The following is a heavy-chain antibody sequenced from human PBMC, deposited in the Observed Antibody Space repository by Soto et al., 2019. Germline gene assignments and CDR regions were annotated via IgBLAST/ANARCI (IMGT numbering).Heavy chain of an antibody. CDR3: ARGRHAAAGTLFYYYYGMDV. CDR1: GGSFSGYY. V-gene: IGHV4-34*01. D-gene: IGHD6-13*01. J-gene: IGHJ6*02. CDR2: INHSGST. Sequence: QVQLQQWGAGLLKPSETLSLTCAVYGGSFSGYYWSWIRQPPGKGLEWIGEINHSGSTNYNPSLKSRVTISVDTSKNQFSLKLSSVTAADTAVYYCARGRHAAAGTLFYYYYGMDVWGQGTTVTVSS.